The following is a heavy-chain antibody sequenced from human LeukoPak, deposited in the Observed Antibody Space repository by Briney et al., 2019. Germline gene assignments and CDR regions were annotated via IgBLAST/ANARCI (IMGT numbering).Heavy chain of an antibody. V-gene: IGHV3-30*04. CDR2: ISDAARNQ. CDR3: ARSTGDFDH. CDR1: GFTFSNYA. D-gene: IGHD3-9*01. J-gene: IGHJ4*02. Sequence: GGSLRLSCAASGFTFSNYAMHWVRQAPGKGLEWVATISDAARNQYYAASVKGRFSISRDNSKNTLFLQMNSLRPEDTAVDYCARSTGDFDHWGQGTLVTVSS.